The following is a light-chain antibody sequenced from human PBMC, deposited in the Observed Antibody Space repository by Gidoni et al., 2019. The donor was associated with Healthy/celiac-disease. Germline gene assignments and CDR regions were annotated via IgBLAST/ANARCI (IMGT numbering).Light chain of an antibody. CDR3: QQSYSTPQT. CDR1: QSISSY. CDR2: SAS. V-gene: IGKV1-39*01. J-gene: IGKJ1*01. Sequence: DIQMTQSPSSLSASVGDRVTITCRASQSISSYLNWYQQKPGKAPKHLIYSASSLQSGVPSRFSGSGYGTDFTLTSSSLQPEDFATYYCQQSYSTPQTFGQGTKVEIK.